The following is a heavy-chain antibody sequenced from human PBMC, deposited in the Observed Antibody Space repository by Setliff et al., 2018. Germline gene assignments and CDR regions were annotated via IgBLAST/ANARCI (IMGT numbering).Heavy chain of an antibody. D-gene: IGHD6-25*01. CDR3: VGRDFSGGDS. J-gene: IGHJ5*01. CDR2: IYYTGIT. V-gene: IGHV4-39*02. Sequence: SETLSLTCTVSGGSISSYHWGWVRQPPGKGLEWIGLIYYTGITYYNPSLKSRVTISISADTSNKSFSLNLFSVTAADTAVYYCVGRDFSGGDSWGHGTLVTVSS. CDR1: GGSISSYH.